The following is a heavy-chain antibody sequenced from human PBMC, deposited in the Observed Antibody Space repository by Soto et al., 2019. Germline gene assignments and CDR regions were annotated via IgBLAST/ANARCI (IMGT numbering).Heavy chain of an antibody. D-gene: IGHD2-21*02. CDR3: TRDGPGGHFNYFDY. V-gene: IGHV3-49*04. J-gene: IGHJ4*02. CDR1: GFTFGDSA. Sequence: EVQLVESGGGLVQPGRSLRLSCTGSGFTFGDSAVSWVRQAPGKGLEWVGFIRSKAYGGTTDYAASVKGRFTISRDDSKSITYLQMNSLKTEDTAVYYCTRDGPGGHFNYFDYWGQGTLVTVSS. CDR2: IRSKAYGGTT.